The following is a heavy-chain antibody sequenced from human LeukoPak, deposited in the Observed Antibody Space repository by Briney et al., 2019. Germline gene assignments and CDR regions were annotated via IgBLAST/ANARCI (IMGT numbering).Heavy chain of an antibody. Sequence: ASVKFSCKASGYTFTNYYMHWVRQAPGQGLEWMGIINPSGGSTIYAQKFQGRVTMTRDTSTSTVYMELSSLRSEDTAVYYCARGTGLKAFDIWGQGTMVTVSS. CDR2: INPSGGST. D-gene: IGHD3-10*01. J-gene: IGHJ3*02. CDR3: ARGTGLKAFDI. V-gene: IGHV1-46*01. CDR1: GYTFTNYY.